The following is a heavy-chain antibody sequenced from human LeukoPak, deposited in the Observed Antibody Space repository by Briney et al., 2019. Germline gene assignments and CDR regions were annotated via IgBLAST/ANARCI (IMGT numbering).Heavy chain of an antibody. J-gene: IGHJ4*02. CDR2: INPNSGGT. Sequence: GASVKVSCKASGYTFSGYYMHWVRQAPGQGLEWMGWINPNSGGTDYAQKFQGRVTMTRDTSISTAYMELSRLRSDDTAVYYCASGDRVTMLRGGNIGYFDYWGQGTLVTVS. CDR1: GYTFSGYY. CDR3: ASGDRVTMLRGGNIGYFDY. V-gene: IGHV1-2*02. D-gene: IGHD3-10*01.